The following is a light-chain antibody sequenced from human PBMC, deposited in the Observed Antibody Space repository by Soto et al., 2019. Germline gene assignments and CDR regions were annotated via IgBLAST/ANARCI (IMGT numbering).Light chain of an antibody. CDR1: QIIGRW. V-gene: IGKV1-12*02. CDR2: AAS. CDR3: QQANSFPFT. Sequence: DIQMTQSPSSVSASIGDRVTITCRASQIIGRWLAWYQQKPGKAPTLLIYAASSLQSGVPSRFSGSGSGTDFTLTITSLQAEDSATYYCQQANSFPFTFGGGTKVDIK. J-gene: IGKJ4*01.